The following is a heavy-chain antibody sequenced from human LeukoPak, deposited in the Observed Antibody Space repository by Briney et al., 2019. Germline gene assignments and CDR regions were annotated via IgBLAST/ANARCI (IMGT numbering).Heavy chain of an antibody. Sequence: SETLSLTCTVSGGSISSYYWSWIRQPAGKGLEWIGRIYTSGSTNYNPSLKSRVTISVDKSKNQFSLKLSSVTAADTAVYYCAREGYCTNGVCYTAFDIWGQGTMATVSS. V-gene: IGHV4-4*07. J-gene: IGHJ3*02. CDR2: IYTSGST. CDR1: GGSISSYY. CDR3: AREGYCTNGVCYTAFDI. D-gene: IGHD2-8*01.